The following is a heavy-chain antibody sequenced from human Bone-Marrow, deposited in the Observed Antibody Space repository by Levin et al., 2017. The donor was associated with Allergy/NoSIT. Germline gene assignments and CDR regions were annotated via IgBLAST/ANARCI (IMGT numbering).Heavy chain of an antibody. CDR2: ISYDGSNK. J-gene: IGHJ4*02. CDR1: GFTFSSYA. CDR3: ARGYVLLWFGEPGRGYFDY. D-gene: IGHD3-10*01. Sequence: GGSLRLSCAASGFTFSSYAMHWVRQAPGKGLEWVAVISYDGSNKYYADSVKGRFTISRDNSKNTLYLQMNSLRAEDTAVYYCARGYVLLWFGEPGRGYFDYWGQGTLVTVSS. V-gene: IGHV3-30-3*01.